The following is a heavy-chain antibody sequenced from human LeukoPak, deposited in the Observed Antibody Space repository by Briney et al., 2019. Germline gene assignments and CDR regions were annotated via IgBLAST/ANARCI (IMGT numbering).Heavy chain of an antibody. CDR1: GFTVSSYG. V-gene: IGHV3-33*01. Sequence: GGSVTLSCAGYGFTVSSYGMHWARQAPGKGLEWVAVIRYDGSNKDYAHSGKVRFTISRDNSKNTLYLEMNSLRAEDTAVYYCARDQGAFDIWGQGTMVTVSS. CDR2: IRYDGSNK. J-gene: IGHJ3*02. CDR3: ARDQGAFDI.